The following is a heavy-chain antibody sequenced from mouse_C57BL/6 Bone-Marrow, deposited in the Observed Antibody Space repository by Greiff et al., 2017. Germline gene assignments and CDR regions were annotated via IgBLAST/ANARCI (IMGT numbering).Heavy chain of an antibody. Sequence: EVKLMESGGGLVKPGGSLKLSCAASGFTFSDYGMHWVRQAPEKGLEWVAYISSGSSTIYYADTVKGRFTISRDNAKNTLFLQMTSLRSEDTAMXYCARPDYYGSSYGGPWFAYWGQGTLVTVSA. CDR2: ISSGSSTI. J-gene: IGHJ3*01. CDR1: GFTFSDYG. D-gene: IGHD1-1*01. V-gene: IGHV5-17*01. CDR3: ARPDYYGSSYGGPWFAY.